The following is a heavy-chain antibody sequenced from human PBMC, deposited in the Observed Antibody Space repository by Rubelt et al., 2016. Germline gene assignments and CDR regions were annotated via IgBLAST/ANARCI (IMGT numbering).Heavy chain of an antibody. V-gene: IGHV3-21*01. Sequence: EVQLVESGGGLVKPGGSLRLSCAASGFTFHFHNMIWVRQAPGKGLEWLSSITGSNYISYADSVKGRFNISRDNANNSLCLQMHSLSAEDSATYYCARAISGYSHGPFDRWGQGTLVTVSS. CDR3: ARAISGYSHGPFDR. CDR1: GFTFHFHN. CDR2: ITGSNYI. D-gene: IGHD5-18*01. J-gene: IGHJ5*02.